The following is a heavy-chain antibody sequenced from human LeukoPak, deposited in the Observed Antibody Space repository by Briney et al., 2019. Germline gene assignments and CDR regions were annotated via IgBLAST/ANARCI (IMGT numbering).Heavy chain of an antibody. J-gene: IGHJ5*02. CDR1: GGTFSSYT. D-gene: IGHD1-26*01. Sequence: SVKVSCKASGGTFSSYTISWVRQAPGQGLEWMGRIIPILGIANYAQKFQGRVTITADKSTSTAYMELSSLRSDDTTLYSLARDRRKRKLRGDGNWFDPWGQGTLVTVSS. CDR3: ARDRRKRKLRGDGNWFDP. CDR2: IIPILGIA. V-gene: IGHV1-69*04.